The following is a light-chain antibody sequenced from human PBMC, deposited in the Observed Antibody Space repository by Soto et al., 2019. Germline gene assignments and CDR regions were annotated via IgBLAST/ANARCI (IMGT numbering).Light chain of an antibody. J-gene: IGKJ5*01. CDR1: QSISSW. CDR3: QQYNSYPIT. Sequence: DIQMTQSPSTLSASVGDRVTITFRASQSISSWLAWYQQKPGKAPNLLIYKASSLETGVPSRFSVSGSGTEFTLTISSLQPDACATYDCQQYNSYPITFGQGTRLESK. V-gene: IGKV1-5*03. CDR2: KAS.